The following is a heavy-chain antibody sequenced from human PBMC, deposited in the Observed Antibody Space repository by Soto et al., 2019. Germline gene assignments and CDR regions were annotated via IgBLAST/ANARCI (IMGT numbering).Heavy chain of an antibody. V-gene: IGHV3-23*01. CDR3: AKGDWLYDNYYGIEV. CDR2: ISGSGERT. D-gene: IGHD3-9*01. CDR1: GFTFSLYA. J-gene: IGHJ6*02. Sequence: EEQLLESGGGLVQPGGSLRLSCTASGFTFSLYAMSWARHTPGKGLEWVASISGSGERTYYADSVKGRFTISKDNSQNSVFLQMNSLRAEYTAECYCAKGDWLYDNYYGIEVWGQGTSVTVSS.